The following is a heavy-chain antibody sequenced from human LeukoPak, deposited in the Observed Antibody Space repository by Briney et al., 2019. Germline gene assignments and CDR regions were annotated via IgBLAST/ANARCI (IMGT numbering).Heavy chain of an antibody. CDR2: IYYTGST. CDR3: ARRSGSTYWYFDL. D-gene: IGHD2-15*01. J-gene: IGHJ2*01. V-gene: IGHV4-39*07. CDR1: GGSISSTSFY. Sequence: SETLSLTCTVSGGSISSTSFYWVWIRQPPGKGLEWIGYIYYTGSTYYNPSLQSPVYISVDTSKNQFSLKLSSVTAADTAVYYCARRSGSTYWYFDLWGRGTLVTVSS.